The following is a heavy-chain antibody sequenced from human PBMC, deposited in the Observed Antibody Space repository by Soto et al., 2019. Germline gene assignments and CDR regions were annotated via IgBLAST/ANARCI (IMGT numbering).Heavy chain of an antibody. CDR2: ISPSSGYI. D-gene: IGHD2-21*02. CDR3: SGGGGGACHNNYGMDV. CDR1: GFTFSSCT. V-gene: IGHV3-21*06. J-gene: IGHJ6*02. Sequence: EVHLVESGGGLVKPGGSLRLSCAVSGFTFSSCTMNCVLQAPGKGLEWVSSISPSSGYIYYADSVKGRFTISRDNAKNSRFLQMNSLRGEDTAVYYCSGGGGGACHNNYGMDVWGQGTTVTVSS.